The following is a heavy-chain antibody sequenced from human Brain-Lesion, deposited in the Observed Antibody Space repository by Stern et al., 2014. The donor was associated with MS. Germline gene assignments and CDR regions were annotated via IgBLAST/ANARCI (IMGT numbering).Heavy chain of an antibody. J-gene: IGHJ4*02. V-gene: IGHV3-9*01. CDR2: ISWNSGTI. CDR3: ARDITGSSAYFAY. Sequence: QLVESGGDLVQPGRSLRLSCAAFGFTFDDYAMHWVRQAPGTGLEWVAGISWNSGTIGYADSGKGRFTTSRDNAYSSLYLQMNSLRPEDTALYYCARDITGSSAYFAYWGQGTLVTVSS. CDR1: GFTFDDYA. D-gene: IGHD1-14*01.